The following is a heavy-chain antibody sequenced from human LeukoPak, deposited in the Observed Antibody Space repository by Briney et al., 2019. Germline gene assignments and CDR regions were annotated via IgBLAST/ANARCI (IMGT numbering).Heavy chain of an antibody. J-gene: IGHJ4*02. CDR1: GFTFSTYG. V-gene: IGHV3-23*01. D-gene: IGHD1-7*01. CDR3: AKGYNWNYVGHPTYYFDY. Sequence: TGGSLRLSCAASGFTFSTYGMTWVRQAPGKGLEWVSAISGSGGGTYYADSVKGRFTISRDNSKNTLFLQMNSLRAEDTALYYCAKGYNWNYVGHPTYYFDYWGQGTLVTVSS. CDR2: ISGSGGGT.